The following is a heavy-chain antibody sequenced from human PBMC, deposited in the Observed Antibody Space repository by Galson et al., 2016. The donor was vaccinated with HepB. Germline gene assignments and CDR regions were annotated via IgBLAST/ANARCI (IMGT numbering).Heavy chain of an antibody. CDR3: ARFDVDTVIGRPFDP. CDR2: IFPSDSDT. V-gene: IGHV5-51*01. CDR1: GYSFDNYW. J-gene: IGHJ5*02. D-gene: IGHD5-18*01. Sequence: QSGAEVKKPGESMKISCKTSGYSFDNYWIGWVRQMPGKGLEWLGIIFPSDSDTRYSPSFQGQVTISADRSVRTAYLQWNNLKASDTAMYYCARFDVDTVIGRPFDPWGQGTLVIVSS.